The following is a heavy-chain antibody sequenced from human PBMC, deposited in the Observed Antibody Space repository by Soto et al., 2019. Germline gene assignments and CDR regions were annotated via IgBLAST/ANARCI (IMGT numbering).Heavy chain of an antibody. J-gene: IGHJ6*02. D-gene: IGHD1-26*01. CDR1: GRTVSQHY. V-gene: IGHV3-53*01. CDR2: LYAEGST. CDR3: VRPRPSGENYGMDV. Sequence: VQLVESGGGLIQPGGSLRLSCVASGRTVSQHYMAWVRQAPEMGPQWVSVLYAEGSTYYTESVKGRFTISRDPSKNTLFLQMDGLRAEDTAVYYCVRPRPSGENYGMDVWGQGTTVTVSS.